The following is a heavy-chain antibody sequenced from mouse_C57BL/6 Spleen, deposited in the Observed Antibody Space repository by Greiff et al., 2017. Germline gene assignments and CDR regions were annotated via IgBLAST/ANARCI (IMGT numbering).Heavy chain of an antibody. V-gene: IGHV1-42*01. D-gene: IGHD1-1*01. CDR3: ARWDYGSSSWYFDV. J-gene: IGHJ1*03. Sequence: EVKLVESGPELVKPGASVKISCKASGYSFTGYYMNWVKQSPEKSLEWIGEINPSTGGTTYNQKFKAKATLTVDKSSSTAYMQLKSLTSEDSAVYYCARWDYGSSSWYFDVWGTGTTVTVSS. CDR1: GYSFTGYY. CDR2: INPSTGGT.